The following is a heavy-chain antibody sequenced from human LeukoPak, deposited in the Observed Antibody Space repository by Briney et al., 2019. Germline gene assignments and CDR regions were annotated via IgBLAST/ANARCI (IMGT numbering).Heavy chain of an antibody. CDR1: GFTFSDYV. CDR2: FNDHGGST. V-gene: IGHV3-23*01. D-gene: IGHD3-9*01. CDR3: AKQGRDWLRDYYYYMDV. J-gene: IGHJ6*03. Sequence: GGTLRLSFAASGFTFSDYVISWFRQPPGKGLEWVSTFNDHGGSTYYADSVKGRVTISRDNSKNTLYLQMNSLRAEDTAVYYCAKQGRDWLRDYYYYMDVWGKGTTVTISS.